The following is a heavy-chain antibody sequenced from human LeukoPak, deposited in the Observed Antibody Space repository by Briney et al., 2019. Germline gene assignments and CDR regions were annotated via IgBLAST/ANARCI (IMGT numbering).Heavy chain of an antibody. J-gene: IGHJ4*02. D-gene: IGHD4-11*01. CDR2: ISGSGGST. CDR1: GFTFSSYA. CDR3: AKGLGKATATPLGY. V-gene: IGHV3-23*01. Sequence: GGSLRLSCAASGFTFSSYAMSWVRQAPGEGLEWVSGISGSGGSTYYADSVKGRFTISRDNSKNTLYLQMDSLRAKDTAVYYCAKGLGKATATPLGYWGQGTLVTVSS.